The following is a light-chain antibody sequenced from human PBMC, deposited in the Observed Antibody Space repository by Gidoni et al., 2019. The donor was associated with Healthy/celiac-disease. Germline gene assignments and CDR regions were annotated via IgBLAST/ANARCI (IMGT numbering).Light chain of an antibody. CDR1: QTISSY. Sequence: IHMIHFPSPLSASVGDRVTITCRASQTISSYLNWYQQKPGKAPKLLIYAASSLQSGVPSRFSGSGSGTDFTLTISSLQPEDFATYYCQQSYSTPLTFGGGTKVEIK. CDR2: AAS. V-gene: IGKV1-39*01. CDR3: QQSYSTPLT. J-gene: IGKJ4*01.